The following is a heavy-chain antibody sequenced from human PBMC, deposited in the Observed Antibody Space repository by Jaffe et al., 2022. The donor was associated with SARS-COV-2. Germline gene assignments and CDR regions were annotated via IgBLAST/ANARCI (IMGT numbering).Heavy chain of an antibody. CDR1: GGSISSSSYY. Sequence: QLQLQESGPGLVKPSETLSLTCTVSGGSISSSSYYWGWIRQPPGKGLEWIGSIYYSGSTYYNPSLKSRVTISVDTSKNQFSLKLSSVTAADTAVYYCARHQVVPAAIRVGAAGTFDYWGQGTLVTVSS. D-gene: IGHD2-2*01. V-gene: IGHV4-39*01. CDR2: IYYSGST. CDR3: ARHQVVPAAIRVGAAGTFDY. J-gene: IGHJ4*02.